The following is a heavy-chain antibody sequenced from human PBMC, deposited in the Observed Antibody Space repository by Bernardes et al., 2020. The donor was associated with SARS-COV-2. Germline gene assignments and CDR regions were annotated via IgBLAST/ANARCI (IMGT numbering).Heavy chain of an antibody. CDR1: GYIFTGYY. V-gene: IGHV1-2*02. Sequence: SVQVSCKASGYIFTGYYMHWVRQPPGQGLEWVGWINHNNGGTNYAQKFQGRVTITMDTSISKAYMELNRLRSDDTDVYYCSIPPTNYDRYGMDVWGQGTTVTVSS. CDR2: INHNNGGT. CDR3: SIPPTNYDRYGMDV. D-gene: IGHD3-22*01. J-gene: IGHJ6*02.